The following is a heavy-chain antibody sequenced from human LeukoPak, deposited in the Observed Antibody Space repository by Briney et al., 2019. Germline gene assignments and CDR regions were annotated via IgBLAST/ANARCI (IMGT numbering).Heavy chain of an antibody. V-gene: IGHV1-69*13. Sequence: SVKVSCKASGGTFSSYAISWVRQAPGQGLEWMGGIIPIFGTANYAQKFQGRVTITADESTSTAYMELSSLRSEDTAVYYCARRGSAQSGPFDYWGQGTLVTVSS. D-gene: IGHD6-25*01. CDR2: IIPIFGTA. J-gene: IGHJ4*02. CDR3: ARRGSAQSGPFDY. CDR1: GGTFSSYA.